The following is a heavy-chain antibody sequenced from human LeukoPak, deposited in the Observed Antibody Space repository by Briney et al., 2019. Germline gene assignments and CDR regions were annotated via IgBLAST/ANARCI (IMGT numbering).Heavy chain of an antibody. Sequence: GGSLRLSCAASGFTFSSYSMNWVRQAPGKGLEWVSYISSSSSTIYYADSVKGRFTISRDNAKNSLYLQMNSLRAEDTAVYYCARVGIVVVPAAIRYYYYYMDVWGKGTTVTVSS. CDR2: ISSSSSTI. CDR1: GFTFSSYS. J-gene: IGHJ6*03. D-gene: IGHD2-2*02. CDR3: ARVGIVVVPAAIRYYYYYMDV. V-gene: IGHV3-48*01.